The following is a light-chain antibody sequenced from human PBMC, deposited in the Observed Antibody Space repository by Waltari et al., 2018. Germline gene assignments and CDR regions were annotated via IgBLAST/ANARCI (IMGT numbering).Light chain of an antibody. V-gene: IGLV4-69*01. Sequence: QLMLPQSPSASASLGASVKLTCTLSSGHSTYAIAWPQQQPEKGPRYLMKVNSDGSHIKGDGIPDRFSGSSSGAERYLTISSLQSEDEADYYCQTGGFGIWVFGGGTKLTVL. J-gene: IGLJ3*02. CDR3: QTGGFGIWV. CDR1: SGHSTYA. CDR2: VNSDGSH.